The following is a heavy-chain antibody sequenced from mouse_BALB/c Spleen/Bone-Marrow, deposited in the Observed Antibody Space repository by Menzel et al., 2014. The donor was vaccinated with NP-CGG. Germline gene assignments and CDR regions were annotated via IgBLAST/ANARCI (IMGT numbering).Heavy chain of an antibody. V-gene: IGHV1S135*01. D-gene: IGHD1-1*01. CDR3: ARLGTTAVPDY. Sequence: EVQLQQSGPELVKPGASVKVSCKASGYAFTNYNMYWVKQSHGKSLEWIGYNDPYSGGTNYNQKFKGKATLTVDKSSSTAYMHLNSLSSEDTAVYYCARLGTTAVPDYWGQGTTLTVSS. CDR2: NDPYSGGT. J-gene: IGHJ2*01. CDR1: GYAFTNYN.